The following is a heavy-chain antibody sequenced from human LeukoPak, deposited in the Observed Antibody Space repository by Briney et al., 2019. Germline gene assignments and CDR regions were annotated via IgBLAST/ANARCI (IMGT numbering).Heavy chain of an antibody. CDR2: ISSSSSYT. CDR1: GFTFSDYY. Sequence: PGGSLRLSCAASGFTFSDYYMSWIRQAPGKGLEWVSYISSSSSYTNYADSVKGRFTISRDNAKNSLYLQMNSLRAGDTAVYYCARGRRTSGYRFDYWGQGTLVTVSS. J-gene: IGHJ4*02. CDR3: ARGRRTSGYRFDY. D-gene: IGHD5-18*01. V-gene: IGHV3-11*06.